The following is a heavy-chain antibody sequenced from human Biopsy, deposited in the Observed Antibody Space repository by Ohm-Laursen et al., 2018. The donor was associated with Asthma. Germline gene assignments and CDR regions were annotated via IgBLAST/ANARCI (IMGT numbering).Heavy chain of an antibody. V-gene: IGHV1-3*01. CDR2: INAGNGNT. CDR3: ARTYYDFLTGQVNDVFAI. CDR1: GYTFINYA. Sequence: SVKVSCKASGYTFINYAIHWVRQAPGQRLEWMGWINAGNGNTKYSQKFQGRVTITRDTSASTAYMDLSSLRSEDTAVYYCARTYYDFLTGQVNDVFAIWGQGTMVTVSS. J-gene: IGHJ3*02. D-gene: IGHD3-9*01.